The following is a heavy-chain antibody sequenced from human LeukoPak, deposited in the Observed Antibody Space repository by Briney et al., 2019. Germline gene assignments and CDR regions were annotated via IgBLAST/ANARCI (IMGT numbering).Heavy chain of an antibody. CDR3: ARGGFSGSYPFDY. V-gene: IGHV3-30*04. D-gene: IGHD1-26*01. J-gene: IGHJ4*02. CDR2: ISYDGSNK. Sequence: GGSLRLSCAASGFTFSSYAMHWVRQAPGKGLEWVAVISYDGSNKYYADSVKGRFTISRDNSKNTLYLQMSSLRAEDTAVYYCARGGFSGSYPFDYWGQGTLVTVSS. CDR1: GFTFSSYA.